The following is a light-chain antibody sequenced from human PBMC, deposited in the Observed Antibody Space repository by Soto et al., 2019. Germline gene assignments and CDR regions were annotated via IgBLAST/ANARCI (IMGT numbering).Light chain of an antibody. CDR1: PSVSSA. J-gene: IGKJ4*02. Sequence: EIVMTQSPAPLSVSPGARATLSCRASPSVSSALAWYQQKPGQAPRLLIYGASTRATGVPARFSGSGSGTEFTLTISSLQSEDFAVYYCQQYNNWPLTFGGGTKVEIK. CDR2: GAS. V-gene: IGKV3-15*01. CDR3: QQYNNWPLT.